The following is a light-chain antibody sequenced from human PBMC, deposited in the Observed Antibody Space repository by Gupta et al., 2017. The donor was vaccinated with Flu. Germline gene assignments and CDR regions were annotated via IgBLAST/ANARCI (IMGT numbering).Light chain of an antibody. Sequence: ESATLSCRASQSIGTYLGWYQQKPGQSPRLLIYDASSRATVIPARFSGSGSGTDFTLTISSLEPEDFAIYYCQQRSHWLTFGGGTKVEIK. CDR2: DAS. CDR1: QSIGTY. J-gene: IGKJ4*01. CDR3: QQRSHWLT. V-gene: IGKV3-11*01.